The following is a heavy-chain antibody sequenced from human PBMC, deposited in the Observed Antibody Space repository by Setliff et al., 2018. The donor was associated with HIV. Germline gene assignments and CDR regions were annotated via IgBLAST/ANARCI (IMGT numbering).Heavy chain of an antibody. Sequence: GASVKVSCKASGGTFTNHGIGWVRQAPGQRLEWLGGVIPMFGITNDGQKFQGRVAITTDESTSTVYMEMSSLRSEDTAMFYCARGDFDFWGQGTLVTVSS. V-gene: IGHV1-69*05. D-gene: IGHD2-21*01. J-gene: IGHJ4*02. CDR1: GGTFTNHG. CDR3: ARGDFDF. CDR2: VIPMFGIT.